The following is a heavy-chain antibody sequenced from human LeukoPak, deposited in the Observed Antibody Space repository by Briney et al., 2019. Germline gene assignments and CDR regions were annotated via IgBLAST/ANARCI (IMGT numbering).Heavy chain of an antibody. CDR1: GYTFTTFG. CDR2: ISAHTGNT. CDR3: ARSFYDFDY. D-gene: IGHD1-26*01. Sequence: GASVKVSCKASGYTFTTFGVSWVRQAPGQGLEWMGWISAHTGNTNYAQKFQGRVTLTTDTSTSTAYMELRSLRPDDTAAYYCARSFYDFDYWGQGTLVTVSS. V-gene: IGHV1-18*01. J-gene: IGHJ4*02.